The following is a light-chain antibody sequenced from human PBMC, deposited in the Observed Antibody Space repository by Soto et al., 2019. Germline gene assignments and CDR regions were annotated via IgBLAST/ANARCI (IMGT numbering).Light chain of an antibody. CDR3: AAWDDSLNSPL. J-gene: IGLJ2*01. V-gene: IGLV1-44*01. CDR2: SDN. Sequence: QLVLTQPPSASGTPGQRVTISCSGNSFNIGSNSVNWYQHVPGTAPKLLIHSDNQRPSGVSVRFSASKSDTSASLAISGLQSEDEAAYYCAAWDDSLNSPLFGGGTKLTVL. CDR1: SFNIGSNS.